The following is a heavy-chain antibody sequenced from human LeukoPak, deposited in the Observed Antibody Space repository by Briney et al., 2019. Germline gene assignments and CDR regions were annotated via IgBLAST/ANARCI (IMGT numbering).Heavy chain of an antibody. V-gene: IGHV3-7*05. CDR2: IKEDGSEK. J-gene: IGHJ4*02. Sequence: GGSLRLFYAASGFTFSTSWMSWVRQAPGKGLEWVANIKEDGSEKYYVDSVKGRFSISRDNAKNSLYLQMNSLRAEDTAVYYCARYLHDSSAFDYWGQGALVTVSS. D-gene: IGHD3-22*01. CDR1: GFTFSTSW. CDR3: ARYLHDSSAFDY.